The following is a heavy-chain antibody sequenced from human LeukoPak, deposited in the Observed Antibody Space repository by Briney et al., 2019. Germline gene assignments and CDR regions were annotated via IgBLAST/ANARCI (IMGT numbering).Heavy chain of an antibody. J-gene: IGHJ5*01. V-gene: IGHV5-51*01. Sequence: GESLEISCKGSGYSFSTYWIGWVRQMPGKGLEWTGIIYPGDSDTRYSPSFQGQVTISADKSISTAYLQWSSLKASDTAMYYCARTSCGGSCYSGNWFDSWGQGTLVTVSS. CDR3: ARTSCGGSCYSGNWFDS. CDR2: IYPGDSDT. D-gene: IGHD2-15*01. CDR1: GYSFSTYW.